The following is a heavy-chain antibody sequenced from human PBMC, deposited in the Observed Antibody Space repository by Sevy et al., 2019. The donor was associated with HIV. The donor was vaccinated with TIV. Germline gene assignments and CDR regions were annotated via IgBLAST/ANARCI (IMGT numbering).Heavy chain of an antibody. J-gene: IGHJ4*02. CDR1: GFTFSNYA. V-gene: IGHV3-23*01. CDR3: ASGDTTMITDLDY. Sequence: GGSLRLSCGASGFTFSNYAMSWVRQAPGKGPEWVSGINNGGSTYYADSVKGGFTISRDNSKKMVFLQMNSLRAEDTAVYYCASGDTTMITDLDYWGQGALVTVSS. D-gene: IGHD5-18*01. CDR2: INNGGST.